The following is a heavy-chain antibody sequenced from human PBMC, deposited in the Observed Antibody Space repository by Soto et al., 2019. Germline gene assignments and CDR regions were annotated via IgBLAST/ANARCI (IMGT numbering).Heavy chain of an antibody. CDR1: GFTFSSYS. D-gene: IGHD3-22*01. CDR2: ISSSSSYI. Sequence: EVQLVESGGGLVKPGGSLRLSCAASGFTFSSYSMNWVRQAPGKGLEWVSSISSSSSYIYYADSVKGRFTISRDNAKNSLYLQMSSLRAEDTAVYYCARAGDYYDSSGYYYLDYFDYWGQGTLVTVSS. J-gene: IGHJ4*02. CDR3: ARAGDYYDSSGYYYLDYFDY. V-gene: IGHV3-21*01.